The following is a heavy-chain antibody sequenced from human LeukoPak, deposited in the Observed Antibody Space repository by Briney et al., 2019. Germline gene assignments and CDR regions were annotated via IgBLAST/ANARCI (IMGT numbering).Heavy chain of an antibody. CDR3: ARGPGTSALTYYFDS. Sequence: SETLSLTCTVSGGSISSYYWNWIRQTPGKGLEWIGYISYSGYTKYNPSLKSRVTMSVDTSKSQFSLKLSSVTAADTAVYYCARGPGTSALTYYFDSWGQGTLVTVSS. D-gene: IGHD4/OR15-4a*01. J-gene: IGHJ4*02. CDR1: GGSISSYY. V-gene: IGHV4-59*01. CDR2: ISYSGYT.